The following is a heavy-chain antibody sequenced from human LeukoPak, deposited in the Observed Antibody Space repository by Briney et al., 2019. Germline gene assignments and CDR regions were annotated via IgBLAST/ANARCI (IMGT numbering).Heavy chain of an antibody. CDR3: ARDSCNPSSPNCYNYYGMDV. Sequence: PSETLSLTCTVSGVSISSYYWSWIRQPPGKGLEWIGYIYYSGSTYYNPSLKSRLTISVDTSKNQFSLKLSSVTAADTAVYYCARDSCNPSSPNCYNYYGMDVWGQGTTVTVSS. V-gene: IGHV4-30-4*01. CDR2: IYYSGST. CDR1: GVSISSYY. D-gene: IGHD2-2*01. J-gene: IGHJ6*02.